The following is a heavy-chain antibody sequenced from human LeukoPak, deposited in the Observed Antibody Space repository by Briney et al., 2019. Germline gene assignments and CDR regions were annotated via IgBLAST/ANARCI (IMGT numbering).Heavy chain of an antibody. CDR3: SKYNSYDGLDY. J-gene: IGHJ4*02. CDR1: GFTFGDYA. CDR2: IRGKAYDGTT. V-gene: IGHV3-49*04. D-gene: IGHD1-1*01. Sequence: GRSLRLSCSTSGFTFGDYAVNWVRQAPGKGLEWVGFIRGKAYDGTTEYAASVKGRFTISRDNSRSIAYLQMNSLKTGDTAVYYCSKYNSYDGLDYWGQGTLVTVSS.